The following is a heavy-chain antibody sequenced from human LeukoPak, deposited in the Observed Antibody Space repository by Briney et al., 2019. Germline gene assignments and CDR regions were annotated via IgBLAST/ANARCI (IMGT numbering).Heavy chain of an antibody. Sequence: PSETLSLTCTVSGGSISSYYWSWIRQPPGKGLEWIGYIYYSGSTNYNPSLKSRVTISVDTSKNQFSLKLGSVTAADTAVYYCATAYYYDSSGYYYPDYWGQGTLVTVSS. V-gene: IGHV4-59*12. CDR1: GGSISSYY. CDR3: ATAYYYDSSGYYYPDY. CDR2: IYYSGST. J-gene: IGHJ4*02. D-gene: IGHD3-22*01.